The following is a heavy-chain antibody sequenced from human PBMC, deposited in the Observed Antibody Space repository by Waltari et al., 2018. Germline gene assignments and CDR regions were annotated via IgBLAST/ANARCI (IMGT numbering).Heavy chain of an antibody. J-gene: IGHJ3*02. Sequence: QVQLVQSGAEVKKPGASVQVSCKASGYTVTGYYLPLVRQAPGQGLEWMGRINPNSGGTNYAQKFQGRVTMTRDTSISTAYMELSRLRSDDTAVYYCATDRGRWNAFDIWGQGTMVTVSS. CDR1: GYTVTGYY. CDR3: ATDRGRWNAFDI. V-gene: IGHV1-2*06. CDR2: INPNSGGT. D-gene: IGHD1-1*01.